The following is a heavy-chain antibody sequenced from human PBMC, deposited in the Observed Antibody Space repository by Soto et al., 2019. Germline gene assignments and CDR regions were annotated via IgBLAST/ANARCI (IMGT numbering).Heavy chain of an antibody. D-gene: IGHD3-10*01. CDR2: ISGSGGST. Sequence: GGSLRLSCAASGFTFSSYAMSWVRQAPGKGLEWVSAISGSGGSTYYADSVKGRFTISRDNSKNTLYLQMNSLRAEDTAVYYCAKDRWFGELRGLFDYWGQGTLVTVSS. CDR1: GFTFSSYA. CDR3: AKDRWFGELRGLFDY. V-gene: IGHV3-23*01. J-gene: IGHJ4*02.